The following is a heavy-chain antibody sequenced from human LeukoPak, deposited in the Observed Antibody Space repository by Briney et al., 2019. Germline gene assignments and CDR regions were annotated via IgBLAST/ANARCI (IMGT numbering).Heavy chain of an antibody. CDR3: ARDLFFGSGSSPGS. V-gene: IGHV1-2*02. Sequence: ASVKVSCKASGYTFTGFYMHWVRQAPGQGLEWMGWINPNSGGTNYAQKFQGRVTMTRDTSISTAYMEPSRLRSDDTAVYYCARDLFFGSGSSPGSWGQGTLVTVSS. CDR2: INPNSGGT. D-gene: IGHD3-10*01. J-gene: IGHJ4*02. CDR1: GYTFTGFY.